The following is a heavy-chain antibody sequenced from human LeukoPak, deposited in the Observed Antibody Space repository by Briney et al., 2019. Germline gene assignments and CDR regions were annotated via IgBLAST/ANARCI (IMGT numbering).Heavy chain of an antibody. D-gene: IGHD6-13*01. V-gene: IGHV4-59*01. CDR2: IYYSGST. CDR3: ARVPHTTYSSSPDAFDI. CDR1: GGSISSYY. Sequence: SETLSLTCTVSGGSISSYYWSWIRQPPGKGLEWIGYIYYSGSTNYNPSLKSRVTISVDTSKNQFSLKLSSVTAADTAVYYCARVPHTTYSSSPDAFDIWGQGTMVTVSS. J-gene: IGHJ3*02.